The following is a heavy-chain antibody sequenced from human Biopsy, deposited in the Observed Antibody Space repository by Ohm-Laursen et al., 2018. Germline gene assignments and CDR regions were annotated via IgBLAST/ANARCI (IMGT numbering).Heavy chain of an antibody. J-gene: IGHJ3*01. CDR3: ARLYRLDDYWNDDPPDAFDV. D-gene: IGHD3-3*01. CDR2: ISSRGST. CDR1: GGSISSDY. Sequence: TLSLTCSVSGGSISSDYWSWIRQPPRKGLEWIGYISSRGSTNYNPSLRGRVTITVDTSKNQFSPKLTSVTAADTAVFFCARLYRLDDYWNDDPPDAFDVWGQGTMVTVSS. V-gene: IGHV4-59*01.